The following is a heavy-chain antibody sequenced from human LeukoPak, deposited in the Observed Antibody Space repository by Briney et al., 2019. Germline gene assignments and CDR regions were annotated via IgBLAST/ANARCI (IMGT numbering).Heavy chain of an antibody. V-gene: IGHV5-51*01. J-gene: IGHJ6*02. CDR1: EYSFTSYW. CDR3: ARHYYDILTGYPNYYYGMDV. Sequence: GESLKISCKGSEYSFTSYWIGWVRQMPGKGLGWMGIIYPGDSDTRYSPSFQGQVTISADKSISTAYLQWSSLKASDTAMYYCARHYYDILTGYPNYYYGMDVWGQGTTVTVSS. D-gene: IGHD3-9*01. CDR2: IYPGDSDT.